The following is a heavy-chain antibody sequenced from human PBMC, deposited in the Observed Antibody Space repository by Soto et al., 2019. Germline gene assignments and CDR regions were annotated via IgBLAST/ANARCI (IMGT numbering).Heavy chain of an antibody. V-gene: IGHV1-69*01. J-gene: IGHJ4*02. CDR3: ARDGSGGSGSLYDLDY. Sequence: QVQLVQSGAEVKKPGSSVKVSCKASGGTFSSYAISWVRQAPGQGLEWMGGIIPIFGTANYAQKFQGRVTITADESTSTAYTELSSLRSEDTAVYYCARDGSGGSGSLYDLDYWGQGTLVTVSS. D-gene: IGHD3-10*01. CDR1: GGTFSSYA. CDR2: IIPIFGTA.